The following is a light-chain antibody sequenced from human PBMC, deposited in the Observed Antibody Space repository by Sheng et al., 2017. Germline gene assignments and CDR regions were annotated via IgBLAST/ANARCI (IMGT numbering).Light chain of an antibody. CDR2: AAS. CDR1: QSISSY. Sequence: DIQMTQSPSSLSASVGDRVTITCRASQSISSYLNWYQQKPGKAPNLLIYAASSLQSGVPSRFSGSGSGTDFTLTISSLQPEDFAAYYCQQSFTTPRTFGQGPRWK. CDR3: QQSFTTPRT. J-gene: IGKJ1*01. V-gene: IGKV1-39*01.